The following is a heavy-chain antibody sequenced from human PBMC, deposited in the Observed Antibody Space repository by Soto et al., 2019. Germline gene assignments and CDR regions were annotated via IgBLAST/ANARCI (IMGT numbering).Heavy chain of an antibody. J-gene: IGHJ4*02. CDR1: GFTFSSYW. Sequence: EVQLVESGENLVQPGGSLRLSCAASGFTFSSYWIHWVRQAPGKGLVWVSRIKGDEITTNYADSVKGRFTISRANAKNTVFLQTHSLRGEGTALYYCARGLYGAYGQDFWGQGILVTVSS. V-gene: IGHV3-74*01. CDR2: IKGDEITT. D-gene: IGHD4-17*01. CDR3: ARGLYGAYGQDF.